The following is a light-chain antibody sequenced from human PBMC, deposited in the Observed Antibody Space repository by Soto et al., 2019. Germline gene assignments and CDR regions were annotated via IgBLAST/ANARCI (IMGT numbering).Light chain of an antibody. CDR1: SSDVGGYNY. CDR3: SSYTGSGSLYV. V-gene: IGLV2-14*01. Sequence: QSVLTQPASVSGSPGQSITISCTGTSSDVGGYNYVSWYQQHPGKAPKFMIYDVSNRPSGVSNRFSGSKSVNTASLTISGLQADDEADYYCSSYTGSGSLYVFGTGTKVTVL. CDR2: DVS. J-gene: IGLJ1*01.